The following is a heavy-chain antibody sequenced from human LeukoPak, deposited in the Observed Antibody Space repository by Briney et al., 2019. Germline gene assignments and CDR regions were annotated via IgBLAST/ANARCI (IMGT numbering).Heavy chain of an antibody. Sequence: KPSGTLSLTCGVSGGSVINTNWWTWVRQPPGKGLEWIGSIHYSGSTFFNPSLESRVTISVDTSKNQFSLKLRSVTATDTAMYYCARPIEGSGYDYPVFDYWGQGTLVAVSS. V-gene: IGHV4-4*02. CDR1: GGSVINTNW. J-gene: IGHJ4*02. CDR2: IHYSGST. D-gene: IGHD5-12*01. CDR3: ARPIEGSGYDYPVFDY.